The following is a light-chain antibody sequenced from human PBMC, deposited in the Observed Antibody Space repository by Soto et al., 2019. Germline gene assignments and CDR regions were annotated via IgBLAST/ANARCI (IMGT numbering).Light chain of an antibody. CDR3: FSFTTDWTHV. CDR1: SSDIGAYNY. CDR2: EVS. V-gene: IGLV2-14*01. Sequence: QSVLTQPASVSGSPGQSITISCTGSSSDIGAYNYVSWFQQYPGKAPKLIICEVSNRPSGVSNRFSGSKSGTAASLTISGLQTEDEADYFCFSFTTDWTHVFGTGTKVIVL. J-gene: IGLJ1*01.